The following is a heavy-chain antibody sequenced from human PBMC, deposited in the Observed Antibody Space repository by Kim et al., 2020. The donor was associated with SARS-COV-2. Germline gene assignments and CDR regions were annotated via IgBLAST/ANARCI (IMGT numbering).Heavy chain of an antibody. CDR1: GFTFSDSS. V-gene: IGHV3-73*01. Sequence: GGSLRLSCAASGFTFSDSSMHWVRQASGKGLEWLGRISGNANYYGTAYAASVKGRFTISRDDSKNTAYLQMNSLKTDDTAVYSCRAAAVGMPEFDYWGQGTLVTVSS. D-gene: IGHD6-13*01. CDR3: RAAAVGMPEFDY. J-gene: IGHJ4*02. CDR2: ISGNANYYGT.